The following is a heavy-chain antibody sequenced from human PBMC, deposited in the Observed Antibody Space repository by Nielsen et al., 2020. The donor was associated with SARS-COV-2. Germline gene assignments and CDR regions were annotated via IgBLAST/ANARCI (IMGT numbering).Heavy chain of an antibody. V-gene: IGHV3-30*04. CDR1: GFTFSSYA. CDR2: ISYDGSNK. D-gene: IGHD3-3*01. CDR3: AKDYKFYDFWSGCNYYYYGMDV. Sequence: GESLKISCAASGFTFSSYAMHWVRQAPGKGLEWVAVISYDGSNKYYADSVKGRFTISRDNSKNTLYLQMNSLRAEDTAVYYCAKDYKFYDFWSGCNYYYYGMDVWGQGTTVTVSS. J-gene: IGHJ6*02.